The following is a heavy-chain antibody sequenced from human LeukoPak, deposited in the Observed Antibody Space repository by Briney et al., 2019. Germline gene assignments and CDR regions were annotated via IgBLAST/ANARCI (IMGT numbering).Heavy chain of an antibody. CDR1: GFTFSSYA. V-gene: IGHV3-64*01. CDR2: ISSNGGST. Sequence: PGGSLRLSCAASGFTFSSYAMHWVRQAPGKGLEYVSAISSNGGSTYYANSVKGRFTISRDNSKNTLYLQMNSLRAEDTAVYYCAKGRSGYDSQFDPWGQGTLVTVSS. J-gene: IGHJ5*02. CDR3: AKGRSGYDSQFDP. D-gene: IGHD5-12*01.